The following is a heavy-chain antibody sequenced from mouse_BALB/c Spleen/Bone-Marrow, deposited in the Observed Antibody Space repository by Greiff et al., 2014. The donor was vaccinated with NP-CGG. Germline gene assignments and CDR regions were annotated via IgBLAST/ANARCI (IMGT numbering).Heavy chain of an antibody. Sequence: QVQLQPSGAELARPGASVKLSCKASGYTFTSYWMHWVKQRPGQGLEWIGAIYPGDGDTGYTKKFKGKATLTADKSSTTAYMQRSSLTSEDSAVYYCARNFPFDYWGQGTTLTVSA. CDR3: ARNFPFDY. J-gene: IGHJ2*01. CDR2: IYPGDGDT. CDR1: GYTFTSYW. V-gene: IGHV1-87*01.